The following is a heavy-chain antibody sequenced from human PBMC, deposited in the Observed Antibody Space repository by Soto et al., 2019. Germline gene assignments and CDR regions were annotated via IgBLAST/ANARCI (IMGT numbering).Heavy chain of an antibody. CDR2: IYTSGST. Sequence: SETLSLTCSVSGTSVSNYYWSWVRQPAGKGLEHIGRIYTSGSTSYNPSLKSRVTMSMDTSQTQIYLNLTSVTAADTAVYYCARGGIQLSYAFDYWGQGILVTVSS. CDR3: ARGGIQLSYAFDY. V-gene: IGHV4-4*07. D-gene: IGHD5-18*01. CDR1: GTSVSNYY. J-gene: IGHJ4*02.